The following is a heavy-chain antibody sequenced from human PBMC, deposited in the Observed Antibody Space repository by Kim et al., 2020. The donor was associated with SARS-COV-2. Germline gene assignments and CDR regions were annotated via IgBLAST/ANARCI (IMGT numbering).Heavy chain of an antibody. CDR2: T. J-gene: IGHJ4*02. V-gene: IGHV3-53*01. CDR3: ASSDSSGYFDY. D-gene: IGHD3-22*01. Sequence: TYYADYVKGRFTISRHNSKNTQDLQMNSLRAEDTAVYYCASSDSSGYFDYWGQGTLVTVSS.